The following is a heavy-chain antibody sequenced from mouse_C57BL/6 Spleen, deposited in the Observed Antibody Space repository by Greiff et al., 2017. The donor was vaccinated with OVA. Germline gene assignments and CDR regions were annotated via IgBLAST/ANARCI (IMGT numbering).Heavy chain of an antibody. D-gene: IGHD2-10*01. CDR2: IDPENGDT. CDR3: TTPYYGNYVWYFDV. Sequence: VQLQQSGAELVRPGASVKLSCTASGFNIKDDYMHWVKQRPEQGLEWIGWIDPENGDTEYASKFQGKATITADTSSNTAYLQLSSLTSEDTAVYYCTTPYYGNYVWYFDVWGTGTTVTVAS. V-gene: IGHV14-4*01. CDR1: GFNIKDDY. J-gene: IGHJ1*03.